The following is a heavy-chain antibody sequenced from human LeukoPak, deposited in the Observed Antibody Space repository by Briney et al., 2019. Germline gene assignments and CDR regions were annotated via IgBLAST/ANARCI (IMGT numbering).Heavy chain of an antibody. V-gene: IGHV3-23*01. CDR3: AKVVSGYHFDY. D-gene: IGHD5-12*01. J-gene: IGHJ4*02. Sequence: GGSLRLSCAASGFPFSSYAMTWVRQAPGKGLEWVSSISGDGATTYHADSVKGRFTISRDNAKNTVYLEISILGAEDTAVYYCAKVVSGYHFDYWGQGTLVTVSS. CDR2: ISGDGATT. CDR1: GFPFSSYA.